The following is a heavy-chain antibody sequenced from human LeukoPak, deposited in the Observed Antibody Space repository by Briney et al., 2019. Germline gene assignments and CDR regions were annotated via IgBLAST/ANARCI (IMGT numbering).Heavy chain of an antibody. Sequence: GGSLRLSCAASGFTFSSFWMHWVRQAPGMGLVWVSSTHGDGSTTGYADSVKGRFTISRDNAKNSLYLQMNSLRAEDTAVYYCARAAGWGCSSTSCYSPGWFDPWGQGTLVTVSS. CDR1: GFTFSSFW. J-gene: IGHJ5*02. V-gene: IGHV3-74*01. CDR3: ARAAGWGCSSTSCYSPGWFDP. CDR2: THGDGSTT. D-gene: IGHD2-2*01.